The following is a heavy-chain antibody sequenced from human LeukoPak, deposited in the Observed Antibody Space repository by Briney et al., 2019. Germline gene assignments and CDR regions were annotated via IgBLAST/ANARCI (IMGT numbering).Heavy chain of an antibody. CDR3: ARDPRSGNFDI. Sequence: GGSLRLSCAASGFTFSSYSMNWVRQAPGKGLEWVSSISSSSSYIYYADSVKGRFTISRDNAKNSLYLQMNSLRAEDTAVYYCARDPRSGNFDIWGEGTMVTVSS. CDR2: ISSSSSYI. V-gene: IGHV3-21*01. J-gene: IGHJ3*02. CDR1: GFTFSSYS. D-gene: IGHD1-26*01.